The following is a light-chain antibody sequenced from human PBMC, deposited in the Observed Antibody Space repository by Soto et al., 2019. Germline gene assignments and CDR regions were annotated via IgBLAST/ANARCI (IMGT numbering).Light chain of an antibody. J-gene: IGLJ1*01. CDR2: EVN. V-gene: IGLV2-23*02. CDR3: CSSGGSPTYV. CDR1: SSNVGSYKL. Sequence: QSVLTQAASVSGSPGQSITISCTGTSSNVGSYKLVSWYQQHPGKAPKLMIFEVNKRPSGVSNRFSGSKSGNTASLTISGLKVEDEADYYCCSSGGSPTYVFGTGTKVTVL.